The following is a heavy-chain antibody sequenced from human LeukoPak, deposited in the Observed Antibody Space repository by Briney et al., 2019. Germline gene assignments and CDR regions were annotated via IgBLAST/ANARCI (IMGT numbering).Heavy chain of an antibody. CDR1: GFTFSSYW. Sequence: GGSLRLSCAASGFTFSSYWMSWVRQAPGKGLEWVANIKQDGSEEYYVDSVKGRFTISRDNAKNSLYLQMNSLRAEDTAVYYCARDHGIAAAAVYYYYMDVWGKGTTVTVSS. CDR3: ARDHGIAAAAVYYYYMDV. CDR2: IKQDGSEE. V-gene: IGHV3-7*01. J-gene: IGHJ6*03. D-gene: IGHD6-13*01.